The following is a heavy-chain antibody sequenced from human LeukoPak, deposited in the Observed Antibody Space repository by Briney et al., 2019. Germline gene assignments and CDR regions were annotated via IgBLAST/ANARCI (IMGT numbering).Heavy chain of an antibody. V-gene: IGHV3-30*18. Sequence: GGSLRLSCAASGFTFSTYGMHWVRQAPGKGLEWVAVITYDGSNKYYADSVKGRFTISRDNSKNTLYLQMNSLRAEDTAVYYCSKARIVGPSTLLRFWGQGTLVTVSS. J-gene: IGHJ4*02. CDR2: ITYDGSNK. CDR3: SKARIVGPSTLLRF. D-gene: IGHD1-26*01. CDR1: GFTFSTYG.